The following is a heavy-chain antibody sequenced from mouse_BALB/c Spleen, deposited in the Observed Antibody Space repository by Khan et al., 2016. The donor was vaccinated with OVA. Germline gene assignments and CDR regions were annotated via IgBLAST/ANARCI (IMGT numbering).Heavy chain of an antibody. CDR3: AREEALYYFDY. Sequence: VQLQQSGTELVRPGASVELSCKTSGYIFTSYWIHWVKQRSGQGLEWFARIYPGTDNTYYNEKLKDKVTLTADKSSSTVYMQLSSPKSEDSAVYFCAREEALYYFDYWGQGTTLTVSS. CDR2: IYPGTDNT. J-gene: IGHJ2*01. D-gene: IGHD3-2*02. V-gene: IGHV1S132*01. CDR1: GYIFTSYW.